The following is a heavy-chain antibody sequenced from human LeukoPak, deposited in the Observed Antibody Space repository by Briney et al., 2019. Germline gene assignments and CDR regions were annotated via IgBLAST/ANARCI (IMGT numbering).Heavy chain of an antibody. CDR3: AKHYGDYVGFLDY. D-gene: IGHD4-17*01. Sequence: GEPLRISCKGSGYSFTNYWISWVRQMSGKGLEWMETIDPSDSYTNYRPSFQGHVTISADKSISTAYLQWSSLKASDTAMYYCAKHYGDYVGFLDYWGQGTLVTVSS. J-gene: IGHJ4*02. V-gene: IGHV5-10-1*01. CDR1: GYSFTNYW. CDR2: IDPSDSYT.